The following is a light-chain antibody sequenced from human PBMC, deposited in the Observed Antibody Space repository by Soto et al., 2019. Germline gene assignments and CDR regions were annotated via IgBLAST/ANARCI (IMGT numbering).Light chain of an antibody. CDR2: GTS. J-gene: IGKJ1*01. V-gene: IGKV3-20*01. CDR3: QQYDESFRT. CDR1: QSVNSNY. Sequence: EIVLTQSPGTLSLSPGERATLSCRASQSVNSNYLAWYQQKTGQSPRVLMYGTSNRATGIPDRFSGSGSGTDLTITISRLEPEDFAVYYCQQYDESFRTFGQGTKVESK.